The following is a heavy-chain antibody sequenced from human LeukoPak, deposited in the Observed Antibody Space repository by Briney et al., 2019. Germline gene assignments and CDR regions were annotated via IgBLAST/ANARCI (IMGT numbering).Heavy chain of an antibody. D-gene: IGHD5-12*01. V-gene: IGHV3-30*02. J-gene: IGHJ4*02. CDR1: GFTFSNYG. Sequence: GGSLRLSCAATGFTFSNYGMHWVRQAPGKGREWVAFIRYDGSIKYYADSVRGRFTISRDNSKNALYLQVDSLRAEDTAVYSCSKDGRGYSGYDLYYFDYWGQGTLVTVSS. CDR2: IRYDGSIK. CDR3: SKDGRGYSGYDLYYFDY.